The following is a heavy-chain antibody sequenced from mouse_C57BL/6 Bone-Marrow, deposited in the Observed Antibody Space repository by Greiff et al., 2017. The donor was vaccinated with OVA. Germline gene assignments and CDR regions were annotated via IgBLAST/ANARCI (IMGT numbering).Heavy chain of an antibody. CDR1: GFTFSSYA. V-gene: IGHV5-4*03. CDR3: ARVYDYAFDY. J-gene: IGHJ2*01. D-gene: IGHD2-4*01. Sequence: EVMLVESGGGLVKPGGSLKLSCAASGFTFSSYAMSWVRQTPEKRLEWVATISDGGSYTYYPDNVKGRFTISRDNAKNNLYLQMSHLKSEDTAMYYCARVYDYAFDYWGQGTTLTVSS. CDR2: ISDGGSYT.